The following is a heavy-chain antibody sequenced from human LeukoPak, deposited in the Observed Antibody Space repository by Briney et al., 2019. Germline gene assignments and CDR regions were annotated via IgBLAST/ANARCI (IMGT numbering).Heavy chain of an antibody. CDR3: ARGSSSTAYFDC. J-gene: IGHJ4*02. CDR1: GYAFTNYG. Sequence: ASVKVSCKASGYAFTNYGISWVRQAPGQGLEWMGWISGYNGNTNYAQNLQGRVTMTTDTSTSTAYMELRSLRSGDTAVYYCARGSSSTAYFDCWGQGTLVTVSS. CDR2: ISGYNGNT. D-gene: IGHD6-6*01. V-gene: IGHV1-18*01.